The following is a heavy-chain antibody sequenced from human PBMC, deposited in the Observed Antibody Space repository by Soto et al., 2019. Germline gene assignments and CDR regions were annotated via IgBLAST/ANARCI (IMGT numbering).Heavy chain of an antibody. Sequence: PGESLKISCKGSGYSFTSYWIGWVRQMPGKGLEWMGIIYPGDSDTRYSPSFQGQVTISVDKTVNTAFLQWTSLKASDTAMYYCAGGGVRGVITRTRDYYGMDVWGQGTTVTVSS. CDR3: AGGGVRGVITRTRDYYGMDV. CDR2: IYPGDSDT. D-gene: IGHD3-10*01. J-gene: IGHJ6*02. CDR1: GYSFTSYW. V-gene: IGHV5-51*01.